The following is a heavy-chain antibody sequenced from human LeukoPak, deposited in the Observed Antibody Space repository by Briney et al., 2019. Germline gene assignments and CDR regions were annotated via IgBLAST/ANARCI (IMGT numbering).Heavy chain of an antibody. V-gene: IGHV4-61*01. CDR3: ARDFRWFGQAGWFDH. Sequence: SETLSLTCTVSGDSVSSGSYYWSWIRQPPGKGLEWIGNIYNDGSINYNPSLKSRVTISVDMSKNQFSLKLSSVTAADTAVYYCARDFRWFGQAGWFDHWGQGTLVTVSS. J-gene: IGHJ5*02. D-gene: IGHD3-10*01. CDR2: IYNDGSI. CDR1: GDSVSSGSYY.